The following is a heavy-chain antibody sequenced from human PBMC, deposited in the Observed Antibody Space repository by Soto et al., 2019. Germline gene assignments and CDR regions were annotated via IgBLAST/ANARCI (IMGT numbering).Heavy chain of an antibody. CDR1: GFTFSDFA. Sequence: EVQLVESGGGLVQPGGSVKLSCVASGFTFSDFALHWVRQASGKGLEWVGRIRGKANTYATTYAASVKGRFTISRDESKNTAYLQMNSLKTEDTAMYYCTTNHLVGDFGNYYYYGLHVWGQGTTVTVSS. CDR2: IRGKANTYAT. D-gene: IGHD4-17*01. V-gene: IGHV3-73*02. J-gene: IGHJ6*02. CDR3: TTNHLVGDFGNYYYYGLHV.